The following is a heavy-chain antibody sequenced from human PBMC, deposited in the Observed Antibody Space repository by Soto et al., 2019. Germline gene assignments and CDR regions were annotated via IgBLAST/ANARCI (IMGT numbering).Heavy chain of an antibody. J-gene: IGHJ4*02. V-gene: IGHV3-73*01. Sequence: GGALRVACVGSVFTFSAAAIHWVRQAPGQGLEWVGRIRSKTNNYVTAFSASVEGRFTLSRDDSRNTTYLDMQSLRVEDTAVYFCTASPYWGQGTLVTVSS. CDR2: IRSKTNNYVT. CDR3: TASPY. CDR1: VFTFSAAA.